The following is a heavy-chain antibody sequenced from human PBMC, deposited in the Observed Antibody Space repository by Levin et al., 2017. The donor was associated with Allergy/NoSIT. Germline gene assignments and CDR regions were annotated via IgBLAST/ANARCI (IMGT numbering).Heavy chain of an antibody. CDR1: GYSFTSYW. CDR3: ARLGVTGTEDHDAFDI. Sequence: GESLKISCKGSGYSFTSYWIGWVRQMPGKGLEWMGIIYPGDSDTRYSPSFQGQVTISADKSISTAYLQWSSLKASDTAMYYCARLGVTGTEDHDAFDIWGQGTMVTVSS. D-gene: IGHD1-1*01. CDR2: IYPGDSDT. V-gene: IGHV5-51*01. J-gene: IGHJ3*02.